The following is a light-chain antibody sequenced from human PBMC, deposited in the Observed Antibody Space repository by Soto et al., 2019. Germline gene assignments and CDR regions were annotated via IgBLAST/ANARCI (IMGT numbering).Light chain of an antibody. V-gene: IGLV3-25*03. Sequence: SYELTQPPSVSVSPGQTARITCSGDVLPKQYAYWYQQKPGQAPVLVIYKDSERPSGIPERFSGSSSGTTVTLTISGVQAEDEADYYCQSADSSGTDVFGTGTKLTVL. J-gene: IGLJ1*01. CDR1: VLPKQY. CDR3: QSADSSGTDV. CDR2: KDS.